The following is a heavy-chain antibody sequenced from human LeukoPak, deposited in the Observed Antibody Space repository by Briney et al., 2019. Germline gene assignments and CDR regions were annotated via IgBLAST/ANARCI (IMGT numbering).Heavy chain of an antibody. Sequence: SETLSLTCTVSGGSISTDTHYWGWIRQPPGKGLEWIGSIFYSGSTYYNPSLKSRVTISVDTSKNQFSLKLSSVTAADTSVYYCARGVRGVIITRTFDCWGQGTLVTVSS. CDR2: IFYSGST. J-gene: IGHJ4*02. V-gene: IGHV4-39*01. D-gene: IGHD3-10*02. CDR3: ARGVRGVIITRTFDC. CDR1: GGSISTDTHY.